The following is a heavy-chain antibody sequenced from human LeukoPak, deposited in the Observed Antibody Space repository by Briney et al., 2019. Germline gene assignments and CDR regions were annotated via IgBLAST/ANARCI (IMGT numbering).Heavy chain of an antibody. CDR2: INHSGST. V-gene: IGHV4-34*01. J-gene: IGHJ4*02. Sequence: PSETLSLTCAVYGGSFSGYYWSWIRQPPGKGLEWIGEINHSGSTNYNPSLKSRVTISVDTSKNQFSLKLSSVTAADTAVYYCARDRYDILTGYTNFDYWGQGTLVTVSS. CDR3: ARDRYDILTGYTNFDY. D-gene: IGHD3-9*01. CDR1: GGSFSGYY.